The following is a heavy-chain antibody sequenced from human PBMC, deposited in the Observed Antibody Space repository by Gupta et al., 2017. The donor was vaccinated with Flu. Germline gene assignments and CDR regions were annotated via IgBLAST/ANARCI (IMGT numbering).Heavy chain of an antibody. CDR1: RSGSDD. Sequence: RSGSDDWGWIRQPPGKGLEWIGSIYYSGRADYNPSLKSRVTISVDTSKNQCSLRLSSVTAADTAVYYCARHGSGSSQKFDPWGQGTLVTVSS. D-gene: IGHD3-10*01. J-gene: IGHJ5*02. CDR2: IYYSGRA. V-gene: IGHV4-39*01. CDR3: ARHGSGSSQKFDP.